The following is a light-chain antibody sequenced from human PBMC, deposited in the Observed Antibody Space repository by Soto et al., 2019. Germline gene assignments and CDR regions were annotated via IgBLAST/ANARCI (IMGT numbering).Light chain of an antibody. V-gene: IGKV2-28*01. CDR3: MQSLQTPRT. J-gene: IGKJ1*01. CDR2: LGF. CDR1: QSLLHSNGYNY. Sequence: DIVMTQSPLSLPVTPGEPASISCRSSQSLLHSNGYNYLDWYLQKPGQSPQLLIYLGFNRPSGVPERFSGSGSGIDFTLKISRVEAEDVGVYYCMQSLQTPRTFGQGTKVEIK.